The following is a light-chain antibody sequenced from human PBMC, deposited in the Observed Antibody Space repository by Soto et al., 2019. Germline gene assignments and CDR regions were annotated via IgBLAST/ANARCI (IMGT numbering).Light chain of an antibody. Sequence: QSALTQPASVSGSPGQSITISCAGSSSDVGAYNYVSWYQQHPGKVPKLIIYEVSNRPSGVSNRFSGSKFGNTASLTISGLQAEDEADYYCISYTSSTTLVVFGGGTKLTVL. CDR2: EVS. CDR1: SSDVGAYNY. CDR3: ISYTSSTTLVV. J-gene: IGLJ2*01. V-gene: IGLV2-14*03.